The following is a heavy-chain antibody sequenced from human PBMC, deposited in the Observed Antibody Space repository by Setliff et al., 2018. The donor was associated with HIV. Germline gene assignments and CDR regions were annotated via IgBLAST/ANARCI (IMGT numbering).Heavy chain of an antibody. CDR1: GFTFSGYW. CDR3: ARAAAAAFDY. D-gene: IGHD6-13*01. V-gene: IGHV3-7*01. Sequence: LRLSCAASGFTFSGYWMSWVRQAPGKGLEWVANIKEDGSGKYYVDSVKGRFTISRDNAKRSVFLQMNSLRAEDTAVYYCARAAAAAFDYWGQGRLVTVSS. CDR2: IKEDGSGK. J-gene: IGHJ4*02.